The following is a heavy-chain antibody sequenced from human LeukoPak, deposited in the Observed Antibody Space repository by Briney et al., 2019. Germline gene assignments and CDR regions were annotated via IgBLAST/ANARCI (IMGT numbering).Heavy chain of an antibody. CDR2: IYPGDSDT. J-gene: IGHJ5*02. CDR3: ARLGMRQWPSWFDP. CDR1: GYIFTTYW. Sequence: GESLKISCKGSGYIFTTYWIGWVRQMPGKGLEWMGIIYPGDSDTRYSPSFQGQVTISADKSISTAYLQWGSLKASDTAMYYCARLGMRQWPSWFDPWGQGTLVTVSS. V-gene: IGHV5-51*01. D-gene: IGHD6-19*01.